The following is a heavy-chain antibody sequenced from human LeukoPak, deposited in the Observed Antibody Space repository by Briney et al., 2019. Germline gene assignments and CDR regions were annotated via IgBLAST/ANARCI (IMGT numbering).Heavy chain of an antibody. CDR1: GFTFSSYG. J-gene: IGHJ4*02. CDR2: ISHDGSNK. Sequence: PGRSLRLSCAASGFTFSSYGMHWVRQAPGKGLEWVAVISHDGSNKYYADSVKGRFTISRDNSKNTLYLQMNSLRAEDTAVYYCARASRSGSYYFDYWGQGTVVTVSS. D-gene: IGHD3-10*01. V-gene: IGHV3-30*03. CDR3: ARASRSGSYYFDY.